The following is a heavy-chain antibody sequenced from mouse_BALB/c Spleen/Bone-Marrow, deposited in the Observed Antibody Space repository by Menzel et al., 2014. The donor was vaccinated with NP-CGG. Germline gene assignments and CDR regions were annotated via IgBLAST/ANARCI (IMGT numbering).Heavy chain of an antibody. CDR3: ARGVDFDY. Sequence: VQLKESGPELVKPGASVKMSCKASGYTFINYVMHWVKQKPGQGLEWIGYINPYYDVTKYNEKFKGKATLTSDKSSSTAYMELSSLTSEDSAVYYCARGVDFDYWGQGTTLTVSP. J-gene: IGHJ2*01. CDR1: GYTFINYV. V-gene: IGHV1-14*01. CDR2: INPYYDVT.